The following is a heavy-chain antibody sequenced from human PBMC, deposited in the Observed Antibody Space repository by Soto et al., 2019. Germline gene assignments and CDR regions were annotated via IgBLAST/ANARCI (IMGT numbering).Heavy chain of an antibody. J-gene: IGHJ4*02. Sequence: ASVKVSCKTSGYTFSDYGISWVRQAPGQGLEWMGWISAKNGNTNFAQKFRGRVTMITDTFTNTVYMELRNLRLDDTAVYYCAREPPETPPDYWGQGTLVTSPQ. CDR1: GYTFSDYG. V-gene: IGHV1-18*01. CDR2: ISAKNGNT. CDR3: AREPPETPPDY.